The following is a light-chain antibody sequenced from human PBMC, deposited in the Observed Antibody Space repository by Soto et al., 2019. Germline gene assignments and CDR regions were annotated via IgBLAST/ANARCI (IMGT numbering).Light chain of an antibody. CDR2: AAS. J-gene: IGKJ3*01. CDR3: QKYNSSPLF. CDR1: QGISNY. V-gene: IGKV1-27*01. Sequence: DIQMTQSPSSLSASVGDRVTITCRASQGISNYLAWYQQKPGKVPKLLIYAASTLPSGVPSRFSGSGSGTEFTLTISSLQTEDVATYYCQKYNSSPLFFGPGTTVDIK.